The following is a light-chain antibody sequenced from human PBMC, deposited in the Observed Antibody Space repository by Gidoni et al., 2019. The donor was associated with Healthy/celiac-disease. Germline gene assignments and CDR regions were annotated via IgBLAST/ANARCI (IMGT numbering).Light chain of an antibody. CDR1: KLGDKY. CDR2: QDS. V-gene: IGLV3-1*01. Sequence: SYELTQPPSVSVSPGQTASITCPGDKLGDKYACWYQQKQGQSPVLVIYQDSKRPSGIPDRFSGSNSGNTATLTISGTQAMDEADYYCQAWDSSTVVFGGGTKLTVL. J-gene: IGLJ2*01. CDR3: QAWDSSTVV.